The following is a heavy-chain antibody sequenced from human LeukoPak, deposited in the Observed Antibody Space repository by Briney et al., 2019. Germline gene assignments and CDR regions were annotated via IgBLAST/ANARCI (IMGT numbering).Heavy chain of an antibody. CDR3: ASLCMVRGVVGFSYRPWFDP. V-gene: IGHV4-34*01. CDR1: GGSFSGYY. J-gene: IGHJ5*02. D-gene: IGHD3-10*01. CDR2: INHSGST. Sequence: SETLSLTCAVYGGSFSGYYWSWIRQPPGKGLECIGEINHSGSTNYNPSLKSRVTISVDTSKNQFSLKLSSVTAADTAVYYCASLCMVRGVVGFSYRPWFDPWGQGTLVTVSS.